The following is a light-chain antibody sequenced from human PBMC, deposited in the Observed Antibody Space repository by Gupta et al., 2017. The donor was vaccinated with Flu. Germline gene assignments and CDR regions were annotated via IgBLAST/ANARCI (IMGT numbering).Light chain of an antibody. J-gene: IGLJ1*01. CDR3: QSYATGMSGYV. CDR1: SSTIGANMV. Sequence: QSVLTQPPSVSGAPGQGVTISCAGRSSTIGANMVVHWYQHLPGTTPRLIIYDNKNRPAGVPARFSGSKSGTTASLAIXAXQAEDEXAYYCQSYATGMSGYVFGTGTKVSVL. V-gene: IGLV1-40*01. CDR2: DNK.